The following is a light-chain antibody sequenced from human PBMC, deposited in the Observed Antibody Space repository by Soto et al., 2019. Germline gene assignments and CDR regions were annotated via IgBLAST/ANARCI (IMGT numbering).Light chain of an antibody. V-gene: IGKV3-11*01. CDR1: QSVSSY. J-gene: IGKJ1*01. Sequence: EIVLTQSPGTLSLSPGERATPSCRSSQSVSSYLAWYQQKPGQAPRLLIYDASNRATGIPARFSGSGSGTDFTLTISSLEPEDFAVYYCQQRSNWPPWTFGQGTKVDIK. CDR2: DAS. CDR3: QQRSNWPPWT.